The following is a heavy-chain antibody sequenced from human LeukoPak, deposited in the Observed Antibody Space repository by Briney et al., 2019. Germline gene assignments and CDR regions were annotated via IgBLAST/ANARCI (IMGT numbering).Heavy chain of an antibody. CDR2: INHSGST. CDR1: GGSFSGYY. V-gene: IGHV4-34*01. CDR3: ARGPDPDSQLYQLHSYAFDY. D-gene: IGHD2-2*01. J-gene: IGHJ4*02. Sequence: SETLSLTCAVYGGSFSGYYWSWIRQPPGKGLEWIGEINHSGSTNYNPSLKSRVTISVDTSKNQFSLKLSSVTAADTAVYYCARGPDPDSQLYQLHSYAFDYWGQGILVTVSS.